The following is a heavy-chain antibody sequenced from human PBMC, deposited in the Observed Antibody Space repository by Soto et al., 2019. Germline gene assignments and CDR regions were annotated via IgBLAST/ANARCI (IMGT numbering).Heavy chain of an antibody. CDR1: GASINSYY. Sequence: QVQLQESGPGLVRPSETLSLTCTVSGASINSYYWSWIRQSPGKGLEWIGYIHYSGGTNYNPSLKSRVTMSVDTTNNQFSLKVNSVTAADTAVYYCTRGTVTTYFFDYWGQGSLVTVSS. J-gene: IGHJ4*02. CDR2: IHYSGGT. V-gene: IGHV4-59*01. CDR3: TRGTVTTYFFDY. D-gene: IGHD4-17*01.